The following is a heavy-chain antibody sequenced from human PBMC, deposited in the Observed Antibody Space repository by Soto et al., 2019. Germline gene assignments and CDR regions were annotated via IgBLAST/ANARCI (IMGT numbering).Heavy chain of an antibody. CDR1: GGSISSDYYY. Sequence: PSETLSLTCTVSGGSISSDYYYWGWIRQPPGKGLEWIGSVYYSGSTYYNPSLRSRVTVSVDTSKNQFSLKLTSVTATDTAVFYCARHHRQYQANSWFDPWGQGTLVTVSS. J-gene: IGHJ5*02. D-gene: IGHD2-2*01. CDR2: VYYSGST. CDR3: ARHHRQYQANSWFDP. V-gene: IGHV4-39*01.